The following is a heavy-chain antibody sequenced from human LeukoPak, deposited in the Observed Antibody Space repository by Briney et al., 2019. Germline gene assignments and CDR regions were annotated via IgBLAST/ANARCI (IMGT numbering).Heavy chain of an antibody. CDR2: IGTGGDT. CDR1: GFTFRNYA. V-gene: IGHV3-23*01. D-gene: IGHD3-10*01. CDR3: AREGYYGSGSPPSLYFDY. Sequence: GGSLRLPCTTSGFTFRNYAMNWVRQAPGKGLDWVSAIGTGGDTYYADSVKGRFTISRDNSRSTLYLQMNSLRPEDTAIYYCAREGYYGSGSPPSLYFDYWGQGTLVTVSS. J-gene: IGHJ4*02.